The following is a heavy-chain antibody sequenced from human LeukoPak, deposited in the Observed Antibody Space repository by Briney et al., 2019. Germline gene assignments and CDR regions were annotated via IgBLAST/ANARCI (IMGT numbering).Heavy chain of an antibody. V-gene: IGHV3-23*01. CDR3: AKERYYYDSSGPYDAFDI. CDR1: GFTFSSYA. J-gene: IGHJ3*02. CDR2: ISGSGGST. D-gene: IGHD3-22*01. Sequence: GGSLRLSCAASGFTFSSYAMSWFRQAPGKGLEWVSAISGSGGSTYYADSVKGRFTISRDNSKNTLYLQMNSLRAEDTAVYYCAKERYYYDSSGPYDAFDIWGQGTMVTVSS.